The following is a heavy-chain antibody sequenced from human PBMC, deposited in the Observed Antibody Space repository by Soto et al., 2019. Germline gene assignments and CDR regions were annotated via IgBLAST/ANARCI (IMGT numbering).Heavy chain of an antibody. CDR3: ARDHYYYDSIGYYYHLGMDV. CDR2: ISSSSSYI. Sequence: PGGSLRLSCAASGFTFSSYRLTWVRQAPGKGLEWVSSISSSSSYIYYADSVKGRFTISRDNSKSSLYLQMNSLRAEDTAVYYCARDHYYYDSIGYYYHLGMDVWGQGTTVTVSS. V-gene: IGHV3-21*01. J-gene: IGHJ6*02. D-gene: IGHD3-22*01. CDR1: GFTFSSYR.